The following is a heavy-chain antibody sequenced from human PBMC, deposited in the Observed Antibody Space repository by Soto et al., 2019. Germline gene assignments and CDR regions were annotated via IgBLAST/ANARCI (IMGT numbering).Heavy chain of an antibody. Sequence: QVQLVQSGAEVKKPGSSVKVSCKASGGTFNTYIITWVRQAPGQGLEWMGGIIPSFGTANYAPKFRGRVTITVDDSTTTVYMEVSSLRSEDTAVYFCATVETPGGGPPASPTPQAFVVWGQGTEVTVSS. D-gene: IGHD2-21*02. V-gene: IGHV1-69*01. CDR2: IIPSFGTA. J-gene: IGHJ3*01. CDR3: ATVETPGGGPPASPTPQAFVV. CDR1: GGTFNTYI.